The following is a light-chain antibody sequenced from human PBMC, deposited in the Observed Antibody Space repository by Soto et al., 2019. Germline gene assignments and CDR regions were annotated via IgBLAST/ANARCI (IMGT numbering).Light chain of an antibody. J-gene: IGKJ1*01. V-gene: IGKV1-27*01. Sequence: IQMTQSPSSLSASLGDRLSITCRASQGISNYLAWYQQKPGKVPKLLIYAASTLQSGVPSRFSGSGSGTDFTLTISSLQPEDVATYYCQKYNSASWTFGQGTKVDI. CDR3: QKYNSASWT. CDR2: AAS. CDR1: QGISNY.